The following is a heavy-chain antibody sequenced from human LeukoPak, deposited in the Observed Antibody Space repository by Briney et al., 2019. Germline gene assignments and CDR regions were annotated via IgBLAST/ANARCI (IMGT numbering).Heavy chain of an antibody. CDR1: GGTFSSYA. Sequence: ASVKVSCKASGGTFSSYAISWVRQAPGQGLEWMGGIIPIFGTANYAQKFQGRVTITADESTSTAYMELSSLRSEDTAVHYCARDLVHCSSTSCSDYWGQGTLVTVSS. CDR3: ARDLVHCSSTSCSDY. CDR2: IIPIFGTA. D-gene: IGHD2-2*01. V-gene: IGHV1-69*13. J-gene: IGHJ4*02.